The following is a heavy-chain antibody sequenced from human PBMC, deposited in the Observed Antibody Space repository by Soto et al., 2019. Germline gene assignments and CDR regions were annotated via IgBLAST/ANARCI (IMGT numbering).Heavy chain of an antibody. D-gene: IGHD2-15*01. CDR1: GFTFISYA. J-gene: IGHJ5*02. Sequence: GGSLRLSCSASGFTFISYAMSWVRQAPGKGLEWVSAISCSGGSTYYADSVKGRFTISRDNSKNTLYLQMNSLRAEDTAVYYCAKFGGGYCSGGSCYNWFDPWGQGTLVTVSS. V-gene: IGHV3-23*01. CDR2: ISCSGGST. CDR3: AKFGGGYCSGGSCYNWFDP.